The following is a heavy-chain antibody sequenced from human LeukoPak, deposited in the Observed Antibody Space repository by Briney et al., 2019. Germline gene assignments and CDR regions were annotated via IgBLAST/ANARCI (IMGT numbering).Heavy chain of an antibody. CDR1: GFIFKFFG. CDR2: ISSDDSHT. D-gene: IGHD3-3*01. J-gene: IGHJ6*02. Sequence: PGGSLRLSCSTSGFIFKFFGLHWVRQPPGKALEWVGFISSDDSHTDFVESVEGRFTVSRDSSKNSLYLQIDSLRTEDTAVYYCARDGPNYELDVWGQGTTVTVSS. CDR3: ARDGPNYELDV. V-gene: IGHV3-33*01.